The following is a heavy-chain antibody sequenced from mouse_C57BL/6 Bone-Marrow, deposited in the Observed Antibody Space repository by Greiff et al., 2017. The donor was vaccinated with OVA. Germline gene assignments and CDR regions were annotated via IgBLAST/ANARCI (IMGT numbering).Heavy chain of an antibody. D-gene: IGHD1-1*01. CDR1: GYSITSGYY. V-gene: IGHV3-6*01. CDR3: AREGLLRSPYAMDY. CDR2: ISYDGSN. Sequence: ESGPGLVKPSQSLSLTCSVTGYSITSGYYWNWIRQFPGNKLEWMGYISYDGSNNYNPSLKNRISITRDTSKNQFFLKLNAVTTEDTATYYCAREGLLRSPYAMDYWGQGTSVTVSS. J-gene: IGHJ4*01.